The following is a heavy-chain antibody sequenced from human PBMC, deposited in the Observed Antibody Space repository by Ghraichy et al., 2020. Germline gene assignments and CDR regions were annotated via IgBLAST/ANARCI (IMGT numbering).Heavy chain of an antibody. J-gene: IGHJ4*02. CDR1: GYSISSGYY. D-gene: IGHD2-15*01. CDR3: ARVCSSGRCLDF. CDR2: IYHTGNT. V-gene: IGHV4-38-2*01. Sequence: SQTLSLTCAVSGYSISSGYYWGWIRQPPGKGLEWIGSIYHTGNTYYNPSLKSRLTISVDTSKNQFSLNLSSVIAADTAVYYCARVCSSGRCLDFWGQGTLVTVSS.